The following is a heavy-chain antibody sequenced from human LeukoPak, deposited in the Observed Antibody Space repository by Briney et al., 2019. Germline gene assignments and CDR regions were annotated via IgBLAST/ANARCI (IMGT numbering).Heavy chain of an antibody. J-gene: IGHJ4*02. CDR1: GFTFSSYS. Sequence: GGSLRPSCAASGFTFSSYSMNWVRQAPGKGLEWVSYISSSSSTIYYADSVKGRFTISRDNAKNSLYLQMNSLRAEDTAVYYCAKGGASVTRYVDYWGQGTLVTVSS. CDR2: ISSSSSTI. CDR3: AKGGASVTRYVDY. D-gene: IGHD4-17*01. V-gene: IGHV3-48*01.